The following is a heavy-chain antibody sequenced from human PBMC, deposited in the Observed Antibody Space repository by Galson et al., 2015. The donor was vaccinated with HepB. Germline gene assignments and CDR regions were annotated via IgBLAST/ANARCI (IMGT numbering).Heavy chain of an antibody. D-gene: IGHD2-2*02. J-gene: IGHJ3*02. Sequence: QSGAEVKKPGESLKISCKGSEYSFTSYWIAWVRQMPGKGLEWMGIIYPDDSDARYSPSFQGQVTISADKSISTAYVHWSSLKASDTAMYYCARPQCSSTSCYTGAFDIWGQGTMVIVSS. V-gene: IGHV5-51*03. CDR2: IYPDDSDA. CDR3: ARPQCSSTSCYTGAFDI. CDR1: EYSFTSYW.